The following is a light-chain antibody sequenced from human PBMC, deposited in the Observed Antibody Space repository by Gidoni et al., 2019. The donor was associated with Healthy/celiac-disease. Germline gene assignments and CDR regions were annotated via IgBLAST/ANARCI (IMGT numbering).Light chain of an antibody. CDR3: QQYGSSPLT. CDR2: GAS. J-gene: IGKJ4*01. CDR1: QSVSSSY. V-gene: IGKV3-20*01. Sequence: ELVLTQSPCTLSLSPGERAPLSCRASQSVSSSYLAWYQQKPGQAPRLLIYGASSRATGIPDRFSGSGSGTDFTLTISRLEPEDFAVYYCQQYGSSPLTFGGXTKVEIK.